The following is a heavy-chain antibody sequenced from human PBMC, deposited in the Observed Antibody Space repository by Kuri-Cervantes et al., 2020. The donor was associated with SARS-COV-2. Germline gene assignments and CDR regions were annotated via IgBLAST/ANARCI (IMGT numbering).Heavy chain of an antibody. CDR1: GFTFSSYS. J-gene: IGHJ4*02. Sequence: GGSLRLACAASGFTFSSYSMNWVRQAPGKGLEWVSYISSSSSTIYYADSVKGRFTISRDNAKNSLYLQMNSLRDEDTAVYYCARDMLGRYCSGGSCYLDYWGQGTLVTVSS. D-gene: IGHD2-15*01. CDR2: ISSSSSTI. V-gene: IGHV3-48*02. CDR3: ARDMLGRYCSGGSCYLDY.